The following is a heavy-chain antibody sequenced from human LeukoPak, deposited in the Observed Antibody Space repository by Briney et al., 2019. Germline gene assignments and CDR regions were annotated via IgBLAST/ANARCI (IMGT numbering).Heavy chain of an antibody. CDR1: GFTVSSYW. D-gene: IGHD1-26*01. V-gene: IGHV3-74*01. J-gene: IGHJ4*02. CDR2: MNSEGSRT. Sequence: GGSLRLSCAASGFTVSSYWLHWVRQAPGKGLVWVSLMNSEGSRTNYADSVRGRFTISRDNAKNTLYLQMSSLRVEDTAVYYCVGDVGWGQGTLVTVSS. CDR3: VGDVG.